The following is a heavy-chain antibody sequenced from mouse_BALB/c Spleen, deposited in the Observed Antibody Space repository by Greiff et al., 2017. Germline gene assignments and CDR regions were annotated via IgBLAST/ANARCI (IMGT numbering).Heavy chain of an antibody. Sequence: VQLKESGPELVKPGASVKISCKASGYSFTGYYMHWVKQSHVKSLEWIGRINPYNGATSYNQNFKDKASLTVDKSSSTAYMELHSLTSEDSAVYYCARLGTGAMDYWGQGTSVTVSS. V-gene: IGHV1-31*01. CDR1: GYSFTGYY. J-gene: IGHJ4*01. D-gene: IGHD4-1*01. CDR2: INPYNGAT. CDR3: ARLGTGAMDY.